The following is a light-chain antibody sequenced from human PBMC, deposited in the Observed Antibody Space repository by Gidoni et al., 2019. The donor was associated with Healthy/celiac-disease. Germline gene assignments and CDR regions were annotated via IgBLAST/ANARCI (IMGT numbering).Light chain of an antibody. CDR2: DVS. Sequence: QSALPQPRSVSGSPGQSVTISCTGTSSDVGGYNYVSWYQQHPGKAPKLMIYDVSKRPSGVPDRFSGSKSGNTASLTISGLQAEDEADYYCCSYAGILVFGGGTKLTVL. J-gene: IGLJ2*01. CDR3: CSYAGILV. CDR1: SSDVGGYNY. V-gene: IGLV2-11*01.